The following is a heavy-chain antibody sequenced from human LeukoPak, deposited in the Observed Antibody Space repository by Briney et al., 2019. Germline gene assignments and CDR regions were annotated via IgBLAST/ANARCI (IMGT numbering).Heavy chain of an antibody. CDR1: GVSISSSGYY. CDR2: IYDSGTT. V-gene: IGHV4-39*01. CDR3: ARHYYVDTTRLYFYYLDY. D-gene: IGHD5-18*01. Sequence: PSESLSLTCTVSGVSISSSGYYWGWIRQAPGKGLEWLAAIYDSGTTYYNPPLKSRVTISVDTSKNQFSLKLSSVTASDTAVYYCARHYYVDTTRLYFYYLDYWGQGTLVTVSS. J-gene: IGHJ4*02.